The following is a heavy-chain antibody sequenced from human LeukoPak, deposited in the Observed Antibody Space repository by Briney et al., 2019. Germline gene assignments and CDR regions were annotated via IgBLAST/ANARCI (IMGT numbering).Heavy chain of an antibody. V-gene: IGHV3-30*18. Sequence: GGSLRLSCAASGFTFSSYGMHWVRQAPGKGLEWVAVITYDGSNKYYADSVKGRFTISRDNSKKTLYLQMNSLRAEDTAVYYCAKGIERWSSYMDVWGKGTTVTVSS. J-gene: IGHJ6*03. D-gene: IGHD5-24*01. CDR1: GFTFSSYG. CDR2: ITYDGSNK. CDR3: AKGIERWSSYMDV.